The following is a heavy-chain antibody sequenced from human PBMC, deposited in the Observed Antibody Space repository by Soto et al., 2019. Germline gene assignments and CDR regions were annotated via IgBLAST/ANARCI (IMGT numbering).Heavy chain of an antibody. D-gene: IGHD6-6*01. CDR1: GGSISSGDYY. CDR3: ASLGRIAARPIDY. V-gene: IGHV4-30-4*01. Sequence: PSETLSLTCTVSGGSISSGDYYWSWIRQPPGKGLEWIGYIYYSGSTYYNPSLKSRVTISVDTSKNQFSLKLSSVTAADTAVYYCASLGRIAARPIDYWGQGTLVTVSS. J-gene: IGHJ4*02. CDR2: IYYSGST.